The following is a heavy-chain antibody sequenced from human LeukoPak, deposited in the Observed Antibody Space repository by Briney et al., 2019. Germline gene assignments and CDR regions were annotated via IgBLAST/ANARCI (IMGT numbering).Heavy chain of an antibody. CDR3: ARDSIASFDY. Sequence: KFQGRVTITRDTSASTAYMELSSLRSEDTAVYYCARDSIASFDYWGQGTLVTVSS. V-gene: IGHV1-3*01. D-gene: IGHD2-21*01. J-gene: IGHJ4*02.